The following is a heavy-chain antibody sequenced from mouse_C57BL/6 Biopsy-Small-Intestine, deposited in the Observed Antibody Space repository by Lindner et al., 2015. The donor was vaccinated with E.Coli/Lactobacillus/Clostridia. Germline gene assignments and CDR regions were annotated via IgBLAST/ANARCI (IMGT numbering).Heavy chain of an antibody. Sequence: VQLQESGPELVKPGASVKVSCKASGYSFTGYFMNWVKQSHGQSLEWIGRINPYNGDTFYNQKFEGKATLTVDKSSSTAQMELRSLTSEDSALYYCARHYDYTRAYFTYWGQGTLITVSA. D-gene: IGHD2-4*01. V-gene: IGHV1-20*01. CDR2: INPYNGDT. J-gene: IGHJ3*01. CDR3: ARHYDYTRAYFTY. CDR1: GYSFTGYF.